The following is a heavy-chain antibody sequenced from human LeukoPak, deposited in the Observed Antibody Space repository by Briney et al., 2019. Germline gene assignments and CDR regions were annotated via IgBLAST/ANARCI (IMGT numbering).Heavy chain of an antibody. CDR2: ISLEDDN. V-gene: IGHV2-5*02. D-gene: IGHD6-13*01. CDR1: EFSLRTRGVG. J-gene: IGHJ1*01. Sequence: GSAPTLVKPTQALTLTSTFTEFSLRTRGVGLVWIPQPPGKALGSLYPISLEDDNRYTPSMESRPTNTQENTKNHEVLTVTNRDPVDTATYSCAHLGIASAGRYFQNWGQGTLVTVSS. CDR3: AHLGIASAGRYFQN.